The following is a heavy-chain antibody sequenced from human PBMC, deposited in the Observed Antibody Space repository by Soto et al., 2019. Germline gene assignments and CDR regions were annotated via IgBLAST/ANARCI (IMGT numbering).Heavy chain of an antibody. D-gene: IGHD6-13*01. CDR2: VFHSGST. V-gene: IGHV4-4*02. Sequence: QVQLQESGPGLVKPSGTLSLTCAVSSASISSNNWWCWVRPPPGKGLEWMGEVFHSGSTNYNPSLKSLVTRSTDKSKNHFSLKLSSVTAADTAVYYGARVRYSSSYFNYWGQGTLVNVSS. CDR3: ARVRYSSSYFNY. J-gene: IGHJ4*02. CDR1: SASISSNNW.